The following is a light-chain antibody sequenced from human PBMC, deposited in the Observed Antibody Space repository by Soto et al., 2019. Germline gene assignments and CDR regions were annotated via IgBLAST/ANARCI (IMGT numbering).Light chain of an antibody. Sequence: DLQMTQSPSSLSASVGDRVTITCQASQDINNYLNWYHQKPGKAPNLLIYDASNLETGVPSRFSGGGSGTEFTFTISSLQPEDVATYYCQQYESVPLTFGGGTKVEIK. CDR2: DAS. J-gene: IGKJ4*01. CDR3: QQYESVPLT. V-gene: IGKV1-33*01. CDR1: QDINNY.